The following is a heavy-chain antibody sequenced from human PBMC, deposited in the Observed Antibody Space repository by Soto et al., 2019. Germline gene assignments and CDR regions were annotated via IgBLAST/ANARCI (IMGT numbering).Heavy chain of an antibody. V-gene: IGHV4-59*08. Sequence: PSETLSLTCIVSGGSINSYHWSWIRQAPGKGLEWIGYISWSGSTNYNGSLKSRVTISADTSKNQFSLRLSSVTAADTAVYYCARHRYGDYDRWFDYWGQGTQVTVSS. CDR2: ISWSGST. D-gene: IGHD4-17*01. J-gene: IGHJ4*02. CDR3: ARHRYGDYDRWFDY. CDR1: GGSINSYH.